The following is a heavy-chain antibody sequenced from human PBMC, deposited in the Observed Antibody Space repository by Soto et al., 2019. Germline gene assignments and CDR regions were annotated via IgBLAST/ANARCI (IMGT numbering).Heavy chain of an antibody. J-gene: IGHJ5*02. Sequence: GGSLRLSCAASGFTFSSYWMHWVRQAPGKGLVWVSRINNDGSNTGYADSVKGRFTISRDNAKNTLYLQMNSLGAEDTAVYYCARDRFSNTWNNWFDPWGQGTLVTRLL. CDR1: GFTFSSYW. D-gene: IGHD6-13*01. CDR3: ARDRFSNTWNNWFDP. V-gene: IGHV3-74*01. CDR2: INNDGSNT.